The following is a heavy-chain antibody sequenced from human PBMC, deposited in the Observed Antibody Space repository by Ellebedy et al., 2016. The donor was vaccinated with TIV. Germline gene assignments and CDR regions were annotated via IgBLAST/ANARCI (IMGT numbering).Heavy chain of an antibody. J-gene: IGHJ5*02. V-gene: IGHV4-34*01. CDR1: GGSFSGYY. CDR2: INHSGST. CDR3: ARGLSAAVAGINWFDP. D-gene: IGHD6-19*01. Sequence: SETLSLXXAVYGGSFSGYYWSWIRQPPGKGLEWIGEINHSGSTNYNPSPKSRVTISVDTSKNQFSLKLSSVTAADTAVYYCARGLSAAVAGINWFDPWGQGTLVTVSS.